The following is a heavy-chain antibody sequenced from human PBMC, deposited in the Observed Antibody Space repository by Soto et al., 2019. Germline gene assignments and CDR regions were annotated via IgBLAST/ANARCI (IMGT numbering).Heavy chain of an antibody. D-gene: IGHD3-10*01. V-gene: IGHV5-51*01. CDR3: VRPGDTMVPGVPCVVYYYYGMDV. J-gene: IGHJ6*02. Sequence: GADLKISCKGSGYSFTNYWIGWVRQMPGKGLEWMGIIYPGDSDTRYNPSFPVQVTISDYKSISTAYLQLSSLKASDTAMYYCVRPGDTMVPGVPCVVYYYYGMDVWGQGTLVTVSS. CDR1: GYSFTNYW. CDR2: IYPGDSDT.